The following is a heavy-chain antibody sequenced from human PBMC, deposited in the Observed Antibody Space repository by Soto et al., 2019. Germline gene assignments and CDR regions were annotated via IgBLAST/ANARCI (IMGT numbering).Heavy chain of an antibody. D-gene: IGHD3-10*01. CDR2: ISAYNGNT. CDR1: GYMFVTYG. V-gene: IGHV1-18*01. Sequence: ASVKVSCKASGYMFVTYGINWVRQAPGQGLEWMGWISAYNGNTKYAQNLQGRVTMTTDASTSTAYMEMRSLRSDDTAVYYCARDLDGSGSYYTDYWGPGTLVTVSS. J-gene: IGHJ4*02. CDR3: ARDLDGSGSYYTDY.